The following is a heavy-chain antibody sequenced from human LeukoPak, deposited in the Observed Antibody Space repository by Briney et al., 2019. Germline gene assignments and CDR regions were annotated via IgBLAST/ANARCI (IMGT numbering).Heavy chain of an antibody. V-gene: IGHV3-21*01. D-gene: IGHD3-16*01. CDR1: GFSFSIYN. Sequence: GGSLRLSCVASGFSFSIYNMNWVRQAPGKGLEWVSSISRSASNIYYADSVKGRFTISRDNAKNSFYLQMNSLRAEDTAVFYCARDPEGFGATYFDYWGQGTLVTVSS. CDR3: ARDPEGFGATYFDY. J-gene: IGHJ4*02. CDR2: ISRSASNI.